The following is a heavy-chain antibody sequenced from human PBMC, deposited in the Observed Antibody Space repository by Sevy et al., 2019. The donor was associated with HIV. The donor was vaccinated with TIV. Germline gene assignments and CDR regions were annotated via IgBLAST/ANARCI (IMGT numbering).Heavy chain of an antibody. D-gene: IGHD1-1*01. CDR1: GGSLITTNYY. CDR3: AADEGVTISEARFDP. V-gene: IGHV4-39*01. Sequence: SETLSLTCSVSGGSLITTNYYWAWLRQSPGKGLEGIAGIYYSGSTYYNPSLKARVTVSVDTSRTQFSLLLNSVTAADTSVYYCAADEGVTISEARFDPWGQGTLVTVSS. CDR2: IYYSGST. J-gene: IGHJ5*02.